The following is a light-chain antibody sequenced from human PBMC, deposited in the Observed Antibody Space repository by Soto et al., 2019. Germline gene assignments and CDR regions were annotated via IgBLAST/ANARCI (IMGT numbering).Light chain of an antibody. V-gene: IGLV3-25*03. CDR2: KDS. CDR1: ALPKQY. J-gene: IGLJ2*01. Sequence: SYELTQPPSVSVSPGQTARITCSGDALPKQYAYWYQQKPGQVPVLVIYKDSESPSGIPERFSGSSSGTTVTLTISGVQAEDEADYYCQSADSSGTYVVFGVGTKLNVL. CDR3: QSADSSGTYVV.